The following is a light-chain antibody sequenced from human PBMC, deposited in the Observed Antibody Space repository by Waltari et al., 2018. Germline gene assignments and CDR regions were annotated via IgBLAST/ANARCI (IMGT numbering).Light chain of an antibody. CDR1: QRINSN. V-gene: IGKV3-15*01. CDR3: QQSFRTPYT. Sequence: EIVMTQSPATLSVSPGERATLSCRASQRINSNLAWYQQKPGQAPRLLIYGASTRATGIPARFAGTGSGTEFTLTINSLQPGDFATYYCQQSFRTPYTFGQGTKLEVK. CDR2: GAS. J-gene: IGKJ2*01.